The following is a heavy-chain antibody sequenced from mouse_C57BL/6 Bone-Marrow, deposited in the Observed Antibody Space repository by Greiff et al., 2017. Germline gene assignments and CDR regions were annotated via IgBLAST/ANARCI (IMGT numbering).Heavy chain of an antibody. J-gene: IGHJ2*01. CDR2: IDPSDSET. CDR3: ARGGTYYYGSSYVSSFDY. CDR1: GYTFTSYW. V-gene: IGHV1-52*01. D-gene: IGHD1-1*01. Sequence: VQLQQPGAELVRPGSSVKLSCKASGYTFTSYWMHWVKQRPIQGLEWIGNIDPSDSETHYNQKFKDKATLTVDKSSSTAYMQLSSLTSEDSAVYYCARGGTYYYGSSYVSSFDYWGQGTTLTVSS.